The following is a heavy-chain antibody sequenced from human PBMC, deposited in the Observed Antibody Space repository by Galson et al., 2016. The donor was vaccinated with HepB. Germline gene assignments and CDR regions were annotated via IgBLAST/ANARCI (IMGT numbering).Heavy chain of an antibody. V-gene: IGHV1-3*01. J-gene: IGHJ4*02. D-gene: IGHD6-19*01. CDR2: ITAGNGNT. Sequence: SVKVSCKASGYTFTNYAMHWVRQAPGQRFEWMGWITAGNGNTKYSQNFQGRVSITRDTSASTTYMEVSSLTSEDTAMYYCARATIAVAGPLFDYWGQGTLVTVSP. CDR1: GYTFTNYA. CDR3: ARATIAVAGPLFDY.